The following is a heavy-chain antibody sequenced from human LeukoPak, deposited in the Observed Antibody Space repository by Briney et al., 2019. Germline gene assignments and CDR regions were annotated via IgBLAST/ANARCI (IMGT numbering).Heavy chain of an antibody. CDR1: GYTFTSYG. CDR2: ISAYNGNT. Sequence: ASVEVSCKASGYTFTSYGISWVRQAPGQGLEWMGWISAYNGNTNYAQKLQGRVTMTTDTSTSTAYMELRSLRSDDTAVYYCARDSRRYFDSGRSDYWGQGTLVAVSS. CDR3: ARDSRRYFDSGRSDY. V-gene: IGHV1-18*01. D-gene: IGHD3-9*01. J-gene: IGHJ4*02.